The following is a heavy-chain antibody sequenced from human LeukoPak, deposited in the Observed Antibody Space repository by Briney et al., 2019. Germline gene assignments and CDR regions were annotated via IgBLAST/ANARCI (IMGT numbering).Heavy chain of an antibody. D-gene: IGHD5-12*01. V-gene: IGHV4-34*01. CDR3: AAVWGGYVLDY. CDR2: INHSGST. J-gene: IGHJ4*02. CDR1: GGSFSSYY. Sequence: SETLSLTCAVYGGSFSSYYWSWIRQPPGKGLEWIGEINHSGSTNYNPSLKSRVTISVDTSKNQFSLKLSSVTAADTAVYYCAAVWGGYVLDYWGQGTLVTVSS.